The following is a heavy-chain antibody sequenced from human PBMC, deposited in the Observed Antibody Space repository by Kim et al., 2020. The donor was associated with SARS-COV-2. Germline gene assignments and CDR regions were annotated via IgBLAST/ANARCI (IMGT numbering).Heavy chain of an antibody. D-gene: IGHD1-1*01. CDR2: IIPIFGTA. CDR3: AIPPGSTGLERRFEAFDI. Sequence: SVKVSCKASGGTFSSYAISWVRQAPGQGLEWMGGIIPIFGTANYAQKFQGRVTITADESTSTAYMELSSLRSEDTAVYYCAIPPGSTGLERRFEAFDIWGQGTMVTVSS. J-gene: IGHJ3*02. V-gene: IGHV1-69*13. CDR1: GGTFSSYA.